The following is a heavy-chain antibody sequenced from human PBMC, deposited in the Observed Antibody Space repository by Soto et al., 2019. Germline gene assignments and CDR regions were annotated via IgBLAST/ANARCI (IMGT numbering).Heavy chain of an antibody. V-gene: IGHV3-23*01. CDR3: AKDKSHGDYVPFDY. D-gene: IGHD4-17*01. CDR2: ISGSGGST. Sequence: PGGSLRLSCAASGFTFSSYAMSWVRQAPGKGLEWVSAISGSGGSTYYADSVKGRFTISRDNSKNTLYLQMNSLRAEDTAVYHCAKDKSHGDYVPFDYWGQGTLVTVSS. J-gene: IGHJ4*02. CDR1: GFTFSSYA.